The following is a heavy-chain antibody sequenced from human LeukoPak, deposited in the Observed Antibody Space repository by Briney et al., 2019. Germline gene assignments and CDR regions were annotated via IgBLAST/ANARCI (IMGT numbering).Heavy chain of an antibody. J-gene: IGHJ1*01. CDR3: AKGGEQVTWNFQN. D-gene: IGHD1/OR15-1a*01. Sequence: GRSLRLSCAASGFTFSSYGMHWVRQAPGKGLEWVAVISYDVGKKYYADSVKGRFTISRDNSKNTLYLQMNSLRAEDTAVYYCAKGGEQVTWNFQNWGQGTLVTVSS. CDR2: ISYDVGKK. V-gene: IGHV3-30*18. CDR1: GFTFSSYG.